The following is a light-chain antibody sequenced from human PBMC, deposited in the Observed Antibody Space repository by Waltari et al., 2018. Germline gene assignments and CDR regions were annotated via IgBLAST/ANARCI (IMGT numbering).Light chain of an antibody. CDR3: SSYAGHNTWI. Sequence: QYALTQPASVSGSPGQSTTISCTGTSSDVATYDIVPWFQQHPGKAPKLIIYEVTKRPSGISDRFSGFKSGNTASLTISGLRAEDDTDYYCSSYAGHNTWIFGGGTKLTVL. CDR2: EVT. J-gene: IGLJ2*01. CDR1: SSDVATYDI. V-gene: IGLV2-23*02.